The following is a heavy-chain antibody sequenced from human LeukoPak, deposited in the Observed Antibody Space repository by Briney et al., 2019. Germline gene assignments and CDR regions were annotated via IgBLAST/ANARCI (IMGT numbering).Heavy chain of an antibody. Sequence: SETLSLTCTVSGGSFSSSSYYWGWIRQPPGKGLEWVGSFSYSGSTYYNPSLKSRVTMSVDTSKSQFSLKLTSVTAADTAVYYCARGLGAAAAVPDYWGLGTLVTVSS. CDR3: ARGLGAAAAVPDY. CDR2: FSYSGST. D-gene: IGHD6-13*01. V-gene: IGHV4-39*07. J-gene: IGHJ4*02. CDR1: GGSFSSSSYY.